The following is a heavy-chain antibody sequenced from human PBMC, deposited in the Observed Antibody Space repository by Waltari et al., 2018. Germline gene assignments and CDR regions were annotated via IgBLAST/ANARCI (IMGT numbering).Heavy chain of an antibody. J-gene: IGHJ4*02. D-gene: IGHD3-22*01. CDR1: GGSISSYY. CDR3: ARVFASQNYYDSSGLPDYFDY. CDR2: IYYSGST. Sequence: QVQLQESGPGLVKPSETLSLTCTVSGGSISSYYWSWIRQPPGKGLEWIGYIYYSGSTNSNPSLKSRVTISVDTSKNQFSLKLSSVTAADTAVYYCARVFASQNYYDSSGLPDYFDYWGQGTLVTVSS. V-gene: IGHV4-59*01.